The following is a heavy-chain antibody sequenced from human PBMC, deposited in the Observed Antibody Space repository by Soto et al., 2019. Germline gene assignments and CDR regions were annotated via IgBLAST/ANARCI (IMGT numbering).Heavy chain of an antibody. CDR2: ISYDGSNK. D-gene: IGHD3-3*01. CDR1: GFTFSSYG. CDR3: AKDRLYYDFWSGYYPYYYYMDV. V-gene: IGHV3-30*18. Sequence: QVQLVESGGGVVQPGRSLRLSCAASGFTFSSYGMHWVRQAPGKGLEWVAVISYDGSNKYYADSVKGRFTISRDNSKNTLYLQMNSLRAEDTAVYYCAKDRLYYDFWSGYYPYYYYMDVWGKGTTVTVSS. J-gene: IGHJ6*03.